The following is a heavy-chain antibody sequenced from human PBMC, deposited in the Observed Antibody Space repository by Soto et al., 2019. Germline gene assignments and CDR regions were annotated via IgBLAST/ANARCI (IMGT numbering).Heavy chain of an antibody. J-gene: IGHJ5*02. CDR2: ISASGGST. V-gene: IGHV3-23*01. CDR3: AKEKSVAGFFDP. D-gene: IGHD6-25*01. CDR1: GFTFSSYA. Sequence: PGGSLRLSCAASGFTFSSYAMSWVRQAPGKGLEWVSGISASGGSTYYEDSAKGRFTISRDNSKNTLYLQMSSLRAEDTAIYYCAKEKSVAGFFDPWGQGTLVTVSS.